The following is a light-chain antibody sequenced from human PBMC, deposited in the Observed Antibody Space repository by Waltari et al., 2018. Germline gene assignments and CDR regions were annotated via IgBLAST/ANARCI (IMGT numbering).Light chain of an antibody. CDR2: GAS. CDR3: QQYGIAPCT. V-gene: IGKV3-20*01. CDR1: QIVSSS. Sequence: DIVLTHSPGTLSLAPGERTTHSCRASQIVSSSLAWYQQKPGQAPRLLIYGASIRATGIPDRVSGSGSGTDFTLTMSRLEPEDFAVYYCQQYGIAPCTFGQGTKLEIK. J-gene: IGKJ2*02.